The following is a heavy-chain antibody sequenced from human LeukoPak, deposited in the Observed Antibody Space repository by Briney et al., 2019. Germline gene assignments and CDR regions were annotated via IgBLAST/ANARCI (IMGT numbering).Heavy chain of an antibody. Sequence: PGGSLRLSCAASGFTFSTYSINWVRQAPGKGPEWVSSISSSSSYIYYADSVKGRFTISRDNAKNSLYLHMNSLRAEDTAVYFCAREPTVGTPPAWGQGTLVTVSS. CDR1: GFTFSTYS. CDR3: AREPTVGTPPA. V-gene: IGHV3-21*01. J-gene: IGHJ4*02. D-gene: IGHD4-23*01. CDR2: ISSSSSYI.